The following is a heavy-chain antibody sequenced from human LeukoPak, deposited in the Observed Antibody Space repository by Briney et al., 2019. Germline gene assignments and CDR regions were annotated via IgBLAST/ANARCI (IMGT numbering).Heavy chain of an antibody. Sequence: ASVTVSFTASGYTFTSYDINWVRQATGQRPGWVGWMNPNSGNTGYAQKFQGRVNMTRNTSISTADMELSSLRSEDAAVYYCATDSSGFDAFDIWGQGRMVTVSS. J-gene: IGHJ3*02. D-gene: IGHD3-22*01. CDR2: MNPNSGNT. CDR3: ATDSSGFDAFDI. CDR1: GYTFTSYD. V-gene: IGHV1-8*01.